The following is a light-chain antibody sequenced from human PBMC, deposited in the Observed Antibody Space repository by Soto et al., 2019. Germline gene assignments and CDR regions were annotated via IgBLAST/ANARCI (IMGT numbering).Light chain of an antibody. J-gene: IGLJ1*01. V-gene: IGLV1-40*01. CDR2: GNS. Sequence: QSAPAQPPSVSGDPGQRVTISYTGSSSNIGAGFHVHWYQQLPGTAPKLLIYGNSNRPSGVPDRFPGSRSGTSASLAITGLQAEDEADYYCQSYDSGLTGSKVFGSGTKVTVL. CDR1: SSNIGAGFH. CDR3: QSYDSGLTGSKV.